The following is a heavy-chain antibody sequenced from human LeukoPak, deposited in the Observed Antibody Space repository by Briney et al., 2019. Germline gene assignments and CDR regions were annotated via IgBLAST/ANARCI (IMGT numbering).Heavy chain of an antibody. CDR2: FDPEDGET. J-gene: IGHJ3*02. Sequence: ASVNVSCKVSGYTLTELSMHWVRQAPGKGLEWMGGFDPEDGETIYAQKFQGRVTMTEDTSTDTAYMELSSLRSEDTAVYYCARGTSDYGDFYAFDIWGQGTMVTVSS. V-gene: IGHV1-24*01. CDR1: GYTLTELS. CDR3: ARGTSDYGDFYAFDI. D-gene: IGHD4-17*01.